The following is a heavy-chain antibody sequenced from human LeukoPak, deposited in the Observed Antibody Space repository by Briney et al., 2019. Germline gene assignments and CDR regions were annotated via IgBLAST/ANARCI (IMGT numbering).Heavy chain of an antibody. J-gene: IGHJ5*02. V-gene: IGHV4-34*01. CDR1: GGTFSGYY. D-gene: IGHD3-22*01. CDR2: ITHTGTT. CDR3: AREVVITTDWFDP. Sequence: SETLSLTCAVYGGTFSGYYWAWIRQFPGKGLEWIGEITHTGTTNYNPSLKSRVTISVDTSKNQFSLKLSSVTAADTAVYYCAREVVITTDWFDPWGQGALVTVSS.